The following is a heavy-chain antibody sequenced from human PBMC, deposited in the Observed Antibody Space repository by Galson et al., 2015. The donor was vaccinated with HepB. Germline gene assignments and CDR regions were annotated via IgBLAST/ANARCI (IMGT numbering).Heavy chain of an antibody. CDR2: IIPVFDTP. D-gene: IGHD3-22*01. CDR3: ARDRTQYYDTSGYSGAFDI. V-gene: IGHV1-69*06. Sequence: SVKVSCRASGDSFNNYAVNWLRQAPGQGLEWMGGIIPVFDTPIYAQGFQDRVTITADKSTSTAYVELSSLNFEDTAGYYCARDRTQYYDTSGYSGAFDIWGQGTVVTVS. CDR1: GDSFNNYA. J-gene: IGHJ3*02.